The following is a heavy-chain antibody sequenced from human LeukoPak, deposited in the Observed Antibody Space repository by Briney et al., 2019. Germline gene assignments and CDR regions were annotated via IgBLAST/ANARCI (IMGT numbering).Heavy chain of an antibody. CDR2: INTNTGST. J-gene: IGHJ4*02. CDR1: GYSFTTYG. V-gene: IGHV7-4-1*02. D-gene: IGHD6-13*01. Sequence: ASVKVSCKASGYSFTTYGLNWVRQAPGQGLEWMGWINTNTGSTTYAQGFTGRFVLSLDTSVSTAYLQISSLKAEDTAVYYCARHDIIAAAYFDYWGQGTLVTVSS. CDR3: ARHDIIAAAYFDY.